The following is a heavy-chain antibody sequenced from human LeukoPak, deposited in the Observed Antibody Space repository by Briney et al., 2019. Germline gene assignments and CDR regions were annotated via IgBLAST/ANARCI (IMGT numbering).Heavy chain of an antibody. CDR3: ARQKWEENLFDP. D-gene: IGHD1-26*01. Sequence: SETLSLTCTVSGDSISSSTYYWGWIRQPPGKGLEWIGSIYYSGSTYYNPSLKSRVTISVDTSKSQSSLKLSSMTAADTAVYYCARQKWEENLFDPWGQGTLVTVSS. CDR1: GDSISSSTYY. CDR2: IYYSGST. J-gene: IGHJ5*02. V-gene: IGHV4-39*01.